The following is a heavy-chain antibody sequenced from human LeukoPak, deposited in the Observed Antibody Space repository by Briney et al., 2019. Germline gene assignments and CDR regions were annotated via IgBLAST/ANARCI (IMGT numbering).Heavy chain of an antibody. V-gene: IGHV3-9*01. Sequence: GRSLRLSCAASGFTFDDYAMHWVRQAPGKGLEWVSGISWNSGSIGYADSVKGRFTISRDNAKNSLYLQMNSLRAEDTAVYYCARRRPRDGLDFWGQGTMVTVSS. J-gene: IGHJ3*01. CDR3: ARRRPRDGLDF. CDR2: ISWNSGSI. CDR1: GFTFDDYA. D-gene: IGHD6-6*01.